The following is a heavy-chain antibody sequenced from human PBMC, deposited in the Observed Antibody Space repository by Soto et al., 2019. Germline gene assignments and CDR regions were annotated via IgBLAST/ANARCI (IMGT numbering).Heavy chain of an antibody. CDR2: IWYDGSNK. Sequence: QVQLVESGGGVVQPGRSLRLSCAASGFTFSSYGMHWVRQAPGKGLEWVAVIWYDGSNKYYADSVKGRFTISRDNSKNTLYLQMNSLRAEDTAVYYCARANWGSLDFDYWGQGTLVTVSS. V-gene: IGHV3-33*01. CDR3: ARANWGSLDFDY. D-gene: IGHD7-27*01. CDR1: GFTFSSYG. J-gene: IGHJ4*02.